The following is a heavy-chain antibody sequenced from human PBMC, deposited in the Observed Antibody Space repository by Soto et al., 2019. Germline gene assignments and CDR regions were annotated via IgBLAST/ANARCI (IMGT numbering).Heavy chain of an antibody. D-gene: IGHD1-26*01. CDR1: GFTFSHAW. CDR2: VKSKTAGGTT. V-gene: IGHV3-15*07. CDR3: ATSPERDAFDI. Sequence: EVQLVESGGGLVKPGGSLRLSCAASGFTFSHAWMNWVRQAPGKGLEWVGRVKSKTAGGTTDYAAPVKGRFTISRDDSENTVYLQMSSLKTEDTAVYYCATSPERDAFDIWGQGTMVTVSS. J-gene: IGHJ3*02.